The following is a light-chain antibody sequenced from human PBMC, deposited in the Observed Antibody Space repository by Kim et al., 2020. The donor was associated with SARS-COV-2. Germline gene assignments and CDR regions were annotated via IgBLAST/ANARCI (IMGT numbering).Light chain of an antibody. V-gene: IGLV1-40*01. J-gene: IGLJ1*01. CDR3: QAYDNRLSGYV. CDR1: RANIRAGNE. Sequence: RVAISCTGRRANIRAGNEVKWYQQLPGTAPKLLIYGDNKRPSGVPDRFSGSKSGTSASLAITGLQTEDEADYYCQAYDNRLSGYVFGTGTKVYVL. CDR2: GDN.